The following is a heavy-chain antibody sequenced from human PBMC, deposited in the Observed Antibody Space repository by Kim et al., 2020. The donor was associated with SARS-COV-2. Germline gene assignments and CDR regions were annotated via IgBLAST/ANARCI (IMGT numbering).Heavy chain of an antibody. CDR2: YT. CDR3: ARGAEWLPDY. J-gene: IGHJ4*02. D-gene: IGHD5-12*01. V-gene: IGHV3-11*06. Sequence: YTNYADYVKGRFTISRDNAKNSLYLQMNSLRAEDTAVYYCARGAEWLPDYWGQGTLVTVSS.